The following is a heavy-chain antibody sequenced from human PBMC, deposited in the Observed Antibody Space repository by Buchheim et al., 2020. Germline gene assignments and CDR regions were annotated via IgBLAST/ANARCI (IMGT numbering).Heavy chain of an antibody. CDR3: AKGFDDYVWGSYPLDY. CDR2: ISYDRSNK. J-gene: IGHJ4*02. D-gene: IGHD3-16*02. Sequence: VQLVESGGGLVKPGGSLRLSCAASGFTFSSYSMNWVRQAPGKGLEWVAVISYDRSNKYYADSVKGRFTISRDNSKNTLYLQMNSLRAEDTAVYYCAKGFDDYVWGSYPLDYWGQGTL. CDR1: GFTFSSYS. V-gene: IGHV3-30*18.